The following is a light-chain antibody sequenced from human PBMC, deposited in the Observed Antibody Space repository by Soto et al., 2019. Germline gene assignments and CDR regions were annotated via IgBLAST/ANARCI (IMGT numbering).Light chain of an antibody. CDR3: QQYGSPPYT. CDR2: GAS. Sequence: EIVLTQSPGTLSLSPGERATLSCRASQSVSSSYLAWFQQKPGQAPRLLIYGASSRATGIPDRFSGSGSGTDFTLTISRLEPEDSALYYCQQYGSPPYTFGQGTQLEIK. CDR1: QSVSSSY. V-gene: IGKV3-20*01. J-gene: IGKJ2*01.